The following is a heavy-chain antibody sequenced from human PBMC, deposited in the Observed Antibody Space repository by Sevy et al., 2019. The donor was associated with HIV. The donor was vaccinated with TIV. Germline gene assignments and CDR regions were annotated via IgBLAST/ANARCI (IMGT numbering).Heavy chain of an antibody. Sequence: GGSLRLSCAASGFTFSSYGMHWVRQAPGKGLEWVAVISYDGSNKYYADSVKGRFTISRDNSKNTLYLKMNSLRAEDTAVYYCAKDGAGSGSSYFDYWGQGTLVTVSS. V-gene: IGHV3-30*18. CDR2: ISYDGSNK. CDR3: AKDGAGSGSSYFDY. CDR1: GFTFSSYG. D-gene: IGHD3-10*01. J-gene: IGHJ4*02.